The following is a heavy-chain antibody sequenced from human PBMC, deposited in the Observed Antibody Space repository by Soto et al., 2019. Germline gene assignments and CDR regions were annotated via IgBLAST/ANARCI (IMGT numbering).Heavy chain of an antibody. J-gene: IGHJ4*02. CDR1: GGTFSSYA. D-gene: IGHD5-12*01. V-gene: IGHV1-69*13. CDR2: IIPIFGTA. Sequence: SVKVSCKASGGTFSSYAISWVRQAPGQGLEWMGGIIPIFGTANYAQKFQGRVTITADESTSTAYMELSSLRSEDTAVYYCARDEMSGYDLLYWGQGTLVTVSS. CDR3: ARDEMSGYDLLY.